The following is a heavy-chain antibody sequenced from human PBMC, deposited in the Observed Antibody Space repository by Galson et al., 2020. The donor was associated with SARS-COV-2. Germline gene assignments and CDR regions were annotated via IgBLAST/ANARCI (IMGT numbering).Heavy chain of an antibody. Sequence: SETLSLTCPVSGGSISSYYWSWIRQPPGKGLEWIGYIYYSGSTNSNPSLKSRVTISVDTSKNQFSLKLSSVTAADTAVYYCARGSSSYYGMDVWCQGTTITVAS. V-gene: IGHV4-59*01. D-gene: IGHD6-13*01. CDR3: ARGSSSYYGMDV. CDR2: IYYSGST. J-gene: IGHJ6*02. CDR1: GGSISSYY.